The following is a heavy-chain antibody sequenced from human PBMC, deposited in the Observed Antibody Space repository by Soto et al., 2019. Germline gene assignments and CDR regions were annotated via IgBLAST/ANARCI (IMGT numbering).Heavy chain of an antibody. Sequence: ELHVVESGGGLIHPGGSLRLSCGASGFTVNSNYMSWVRQAPGKGLEWVSVIYSGGDIYYADSVKGRFTISRDDSKNTVYLQMHSLRADDAAIYYCAKGNLEGLDFWGQGTLVSVSS. CDR1: GFTVNSNY. D-gene: IGHD1-1*01. CDR2: IYSGGDI. V-gene: IGHV3-53*01. CDR3: AKGNLEGLDF. J-gene: IGHJ4*02.